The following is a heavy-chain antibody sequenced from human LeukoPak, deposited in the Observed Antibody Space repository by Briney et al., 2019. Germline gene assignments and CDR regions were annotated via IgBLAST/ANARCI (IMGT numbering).Heavy chain of an antibody. CDR1: GGSISSGGYS. Sequence: PSETLSLTCAVSGGSISSGGYSWSWIRQPPGKGLEWIGYIYYSGSTYYNPSLKSRVTISVDTSKNQFSLKLSSVTAADTAVYYCARADYGSGSYFDYWGQGTLVTVSS. CDR2: IYYSGST. V-gene: IGHV4-30-4*07. J-gene: IGHJ4*02. D-gene: IGHD3-10*01. CDR3: ARADYGSGSYFDY.